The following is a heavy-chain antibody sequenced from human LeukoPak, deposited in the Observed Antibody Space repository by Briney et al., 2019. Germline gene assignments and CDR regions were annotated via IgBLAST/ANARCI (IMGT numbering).Heavy chain of an antibody. V-gene: IGHV3-23*01. J-gene: IGHJ5*02. CDR3: AKEPYSSSWREEYNWFDP. Sequence: GGSLRLSCAASGFTFSSYAMSWVRQAAGKGLEWVSAISGSGGSTYYADSVKGRFTISRDNSKNTLYLQMNSLRAEDTAVYYCAKEPYSSSWREEYNWFDPWGQGTLVTVSS. CDR1: GFTFSSYA. D-gene: IGHD6-13*01. CDR2: ISGSGGST.